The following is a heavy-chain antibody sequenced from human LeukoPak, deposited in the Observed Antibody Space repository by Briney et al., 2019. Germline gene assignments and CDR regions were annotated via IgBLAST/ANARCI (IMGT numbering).Heavy chain of an antibody. J-gene: IGHJ6*02. D-gene: IGHD2-15*01. Sequence: HGASVKVSCKASGYTFTSYGISWVRQAPGQGLEWMGWISAYNGNTNYAQKLQGRVTMTTDTSTSTAYMELRSLRSDDTAVYYCAREMTPTMDIVVVVAGYGMDVWGQGTTVTVSS. V-gene: IGHV1-18*01. CDR1: GYTFTSYG. CDR2: ISAYNGNT. CDR3: AREMTPTMDIVVVVAGYGMDV.